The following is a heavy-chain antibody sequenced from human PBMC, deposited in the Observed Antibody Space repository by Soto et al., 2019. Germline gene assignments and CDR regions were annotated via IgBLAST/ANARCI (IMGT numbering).Heavy chain of an antibody. CDR1: ADSVSSNSAA. CDR2: TYYRSKWYN. Sequence: SPTLSLTCAISADSVSSNSAAWNCIRQAPSRGLEWLGRTYYRSKWYNDYAVSVKSRITINPDTSKNQFSLQLNSVTPEDTAVYYCARDSSGCCWWFDPWGQGTLVTVSS. D-gene: IGHD6-19*01. J-gene: IGHJ5*02. CDR3: ARDSSGCCWWFDP. V-gene: IGHV6-1*01.